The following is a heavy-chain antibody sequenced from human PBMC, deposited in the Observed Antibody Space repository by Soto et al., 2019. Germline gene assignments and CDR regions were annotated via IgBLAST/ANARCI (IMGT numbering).Heavy chain of an antibody. CDR1: GFTFSSYG. CDR3: ARTYSSGWFFDY. V-gene: IGHV3-33*01. CDR2: IWYDGSNK. J-gene: IGHJ4*02. Sequence: PGGSLRLSCAASGFTFSSYGMHWVRQAPGKGLEWVAVIWYDGSNKYYADSVKGRFTISRDNSKNTLYLQMNSLRAEDTAVYYCARTYSSGWFFDYWGQGTLVTVSS. D-gene: IGHD6-19*01.